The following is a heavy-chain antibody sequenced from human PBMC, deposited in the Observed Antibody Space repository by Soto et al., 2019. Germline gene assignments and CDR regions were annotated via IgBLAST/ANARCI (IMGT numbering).Heavy chain of an antibody. Sequence: EVQLVESGGGLVQPGRSLRLSCAASGFTFDDYAMHWVRQAPGKGLEWVSGISWNSGSIGYADSVKGRFTISRDNAKNSLYMQMNSLIAEDTALYYCAKGPYYYARSGYYISPFLFFYWGQGTLVTVSS. CDR3: AKGPYYYARSGYYISPFLFFY. CDR1: GFTFDDYA. J-gene: IGHJ4*02. D-gene: IGHD3-22*01. CDR2: ISWNSGSI. V-gene: IGHV3-9*01.